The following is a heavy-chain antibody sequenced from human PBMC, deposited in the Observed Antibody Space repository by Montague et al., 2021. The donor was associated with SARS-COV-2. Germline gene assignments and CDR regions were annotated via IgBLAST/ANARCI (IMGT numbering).Heavy chain of an antibody. CDR2: INHSGST. CDR3: ARGSWHIVVVTAIRDGYNGMDV. Sequence: SETLSLTCAVYGGSFSGYYWSWIRQPPGKGLEWIGEINHSGSTNXNPSLKSRVTISVDTSKNQFSLKLSSVTAADTAVYYCARGSWHIVVVTAIRDGYNGMDVWGQGTTVTVSS. CDR1: GGSFSGYY. J-gene: IGHJ6*02. D-gene: IGHD2-21*02. V-gene: IGHV4-34*01.